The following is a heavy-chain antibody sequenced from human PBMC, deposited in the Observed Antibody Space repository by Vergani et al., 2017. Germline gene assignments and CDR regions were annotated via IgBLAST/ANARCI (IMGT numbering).Heavy chain of an antibody. V-gene: IGHV7-4-1*02. CDR1: RYTFNTYA. CDR3: AREGGPHSI. CDR2: INTNNGDP. D-gene: IGHD2-21*01. J-gene: IGHJ4*03. Sequence: QVLVVQSGSEFKKPGASVKVSCKTSRYTFNTYAICWVRQAPGQGLEWMGWINTNNGDPTYDQDFTGRFIFSLDTSASTAYLEINNLKPEDTAFYYCAREGGPHSIWGQGTLVTVSS.